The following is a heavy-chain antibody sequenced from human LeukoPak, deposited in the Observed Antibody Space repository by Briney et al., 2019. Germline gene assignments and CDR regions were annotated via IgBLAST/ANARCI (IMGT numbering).Heavy chain of an antibody. V-gene: IGHV4-38-2*02. D-gene: IGHD7-27*01. Sequence: SETLSLTCTVSGYSISSGYYWGWIRQPPGKGLEWIGSIYHSGSTYYNPSLKSRVTISVDTSKNQFSLKLSSVTAADTAVYCCAGSEWGLNYYYYYMDVWGKGTTVTVSS. CDR2: IYHSGST. CDR1: GYSISSGYY. J-gene: IGHJ6*03. CDR3: AGSEWGLNYYYYYMDV.